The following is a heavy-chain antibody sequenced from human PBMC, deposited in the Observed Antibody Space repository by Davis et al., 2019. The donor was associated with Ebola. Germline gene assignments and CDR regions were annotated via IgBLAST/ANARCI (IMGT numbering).Heavy chain of an antibody. CDR3: AKSGSGWYFLDY. Sequence: GESLKISCAASGFTFSSYSMSWVRQAPGKGLEWVSPISGSGVSTYYADSVKGRFTISRDNSKNTLYLQMNSLRAEDTAVYYRAKSGSGWYFLDYWGQGTLVTVSS. D-gene: IGHD6-19*01. CDR1: GFTFSSYS. CDR2: ISGSGVST. J-gene: IGHJ4*02. V-gene: IGHV3-23*01.